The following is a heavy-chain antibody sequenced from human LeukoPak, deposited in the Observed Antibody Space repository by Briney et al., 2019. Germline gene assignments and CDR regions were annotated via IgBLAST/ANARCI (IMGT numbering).Heavy chain of an antibody. CDR2: ISWNSGRI. V-gene: IGHV3-9*03. J-gene: IGHJ4*02. Sequence: PGRSLRLSCAASGFTFDDYAMHWVRHAPGKGLEWVSSISWNSGRIDYADSVKGRFTISRDNAKNSLYLQMNSLRVKDMALYYCAKDVNYSPSGTFDYWGQGTLVTVSS. CDR1: GFTFDDYA. CDR3: AKDVNYSPSGTFDY. D-gene: IGHD3-10*01.